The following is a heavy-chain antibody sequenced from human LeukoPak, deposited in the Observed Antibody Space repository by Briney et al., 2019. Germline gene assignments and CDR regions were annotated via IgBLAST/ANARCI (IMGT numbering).Heavy chain of an antibody. Sequence: PGGSLRLSCVASGHTFRNYWMTWVRQAPGKGLEWVANINQEGNDKYYVDSVKGRFTISRDNTKNSLFLQMNSLRAEDTAVYYCVVTRTRGDHWGQGTLVTVSS. CDR1: GHTFRNYW. J-gene: IGHJ4*02. CDR3: VVTRTRGDH. CDR2: INQEGNDK. D-gene: IGHD2-21*01. V-gene: IGHV3-7*03.